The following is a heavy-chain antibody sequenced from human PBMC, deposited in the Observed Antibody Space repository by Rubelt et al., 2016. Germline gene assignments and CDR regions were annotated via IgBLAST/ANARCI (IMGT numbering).Heavy chain of an antibody. V-gene: IGHV4-39*01. CDR3: AGLEYSSGWYPHY. D-gene: IGHD6-19*01. CDR1: GGSVGSSTYY. J-gene: IGHJ4*02. CDR2: IYYSGST. Sequence: QLQLQESGPGLVRPSETLSLTCTVSGGSVGSSTYYWGWIRQPPGKGLEWIVSIYYSGSTSYKPSPKIPLTMSVDTSKNQFALKLDSGTAADTAWYCCAGLEYSSGWYPHYWGQGTLVTVSS.